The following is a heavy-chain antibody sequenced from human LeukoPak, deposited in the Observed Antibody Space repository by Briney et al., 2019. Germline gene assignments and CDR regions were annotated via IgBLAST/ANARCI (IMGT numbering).Heavy chain of an antibody. D-gene: IGHD2-2*01. V-gene: IGHV3-21*01. CDR2: VSTSGSYI. CDR3: ARDHGYCSSTTCYGVMGWFDL. CDR1: GFTFSSYS. Sequence: PGGSLRLSCAASGFTFSSYSMNWVRQAPGKGLEWVSSVSTSGSYIYYADSVKGRFTISRDNAKNSLYLQVSSLRAEDTAVYYRARDHGYCSSTTCYGVMGWFDLWGQGTLVTVSS. J-gene: IGHJ5*02.